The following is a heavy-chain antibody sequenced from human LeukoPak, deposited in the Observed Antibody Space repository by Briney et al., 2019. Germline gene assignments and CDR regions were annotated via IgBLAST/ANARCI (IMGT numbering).Heavy chain of an antibody. J-gene: IGHJ4*02. Sequence: GGSLRLSCAASGFTLSNYAMHWIRQAPGKGLEWVAVISYDGSNKYYADSVKGRFTISRDNSKNTLYLQMNSPRAKHTPGYYFARGAPERATITPDYWGQGTLVTVSS. CDR1: GFTLSNYA. D-gene: IGHD5-24*01. CDR2: ISYDGSNK. V-gene: IGHV3-30*04. CDR3: ARGAPERATITPDY.